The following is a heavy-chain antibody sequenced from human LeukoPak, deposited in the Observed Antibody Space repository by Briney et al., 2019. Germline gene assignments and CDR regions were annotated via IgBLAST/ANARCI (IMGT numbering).Heavy chain of an antibody. CDR1: GFTFSDYG. D-gene: IGHD2-2*01. CDR2: IWYDGYNK. J-gene: IGHJ5*02. CDR3: ARGIAPTANPNWFDP. V-gene: IGHV3-33*01. Sequence: PGRSLRLSCTASGFTFSDYGMHWIRQAPGKGLEWVAIIWYDGYNKYYADSVRGRFTISRDNSRNTLYLQMNSLSVEDTAVYYCARGIAPTANPNWFDPWGQGTLVTVSS.